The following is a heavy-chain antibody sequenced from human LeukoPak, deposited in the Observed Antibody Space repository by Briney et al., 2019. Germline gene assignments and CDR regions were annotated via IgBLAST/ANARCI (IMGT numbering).Heavy chain of an antibody. V-gene: IGHV3-23*01. Sequence: GGSLRLSCAASGFTFSSYAMSWVRQAPGKGLEWVSAISGSGGSTYYADSVKGRFTISRDNSKNTLYLQMNSLRAEDRAVYYXAXXGXGSXSYYTLSHFDYWGQGTLVTVSS. CDR2: ISGSGGST. D-gene: IGHD3-10*01. CDR1: GFTFSSYA. J-gene: IGHJ4*02. CDR3: AXXGXGSXSYYTLSHFDY.